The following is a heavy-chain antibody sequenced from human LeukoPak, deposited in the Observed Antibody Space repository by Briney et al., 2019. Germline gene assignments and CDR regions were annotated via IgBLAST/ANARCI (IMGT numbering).Heavy chain of an antibody. CDR1: GFTFSSYA. J-gene: IGHJ4*02. CDR3: AKRPDYYFDY. D-gene: IGHD1-14*01. V-gene: IGHV3-23*01. Sequence: TGGSLRLSCAASGFTFSSYAMSWVRQAPGKGLEWVSAISGSGGSTYYADSVKGRFTISRDNSKSTLYLQMNSLRAEDTAVYYCAKRPDYYFDYWGQGTLVTVSS. CDR2: ISGSGGST.